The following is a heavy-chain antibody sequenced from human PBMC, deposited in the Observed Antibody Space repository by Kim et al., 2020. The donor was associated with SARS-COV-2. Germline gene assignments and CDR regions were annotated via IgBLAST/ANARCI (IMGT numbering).Heavy chain of an antibody. Sequence: GGSLRLSCAAAGFTFSRYAMSWVRQAPGKGLEWVLQITGSGDTTTYADSVKGRFTISRDTFKNMVYLQLSGLRDEDTAVYYCTKGATESGSYTDHWGQGALVTVSS. J-gene: IGHJ4*02. CDR3: TKGATESGSYTDH. D-gene: IGHD3-10*01. CDR2: ITGSGDTT. CDR1: GFTFSRYA. V-gene: IGHV3-23*01.